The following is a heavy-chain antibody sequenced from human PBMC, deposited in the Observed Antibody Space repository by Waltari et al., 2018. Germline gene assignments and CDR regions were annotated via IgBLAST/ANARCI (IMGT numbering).Heavy chain of an antibody. D-gene: IGHD2-15*01. J-gene: IGHJ2*01. CDR3: VKSCWCGGKTSGRFLDI. Sequence: QVQLQQWGAGLLKPSETLSLTFSFYGGSFSNLYWTWIRQPPGKGLEWIGEIDRSGSTNYNPSLKSRVTISLDTSNNKLQQKVNSVTAEEKDIYYCVKSCWCGGKTSGRFLDIWGSGTLVTVSS. CDR2: IDRSGST. CDR1: GGSFSNLY. V-gene: IGHV4-34*01.